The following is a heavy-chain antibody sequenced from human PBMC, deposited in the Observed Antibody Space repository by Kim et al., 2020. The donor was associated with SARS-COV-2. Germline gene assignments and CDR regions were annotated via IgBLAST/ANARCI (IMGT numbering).Heavy chain of an antibody. CDR3: ARGPAAYSSSWFYFDY. Sequence: SVKGRFTTSTDNAKTTLYLQMSRLSAEDTAVYYCARGPAAYSSSWFYFDYWGQGTLVTVSS. J-gene: IGHJ4*02. D-gene: IGHD6-13*01. V-gene: IGHV3-74*01.